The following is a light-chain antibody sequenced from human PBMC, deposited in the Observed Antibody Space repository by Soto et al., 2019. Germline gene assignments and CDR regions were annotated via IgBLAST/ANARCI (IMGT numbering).Light chain of an antibody. V-gene: IGLV2-14*02. J-gene: IGLJ1*01. CDR3: SSYTSSSTYV. CDR1: NNL. Sequence: QSVLTQPASVSGSPGQSITISCTGTNNLVSWYQQHPGKAPKVVLYEGTKRPSGVSNRFSGSNSGSTASLTISGLQAEDEADYYCSSYTSSSTYVFGTGTKVTVL. CDR2: EGT.